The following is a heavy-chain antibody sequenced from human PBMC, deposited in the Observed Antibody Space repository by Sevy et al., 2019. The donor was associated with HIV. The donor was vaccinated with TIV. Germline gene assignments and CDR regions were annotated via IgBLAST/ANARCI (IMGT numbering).Heavy chain of an antibody. CDR3: ARGLAALPGYYYGMDV. D-gene: IGHD6-6*01. CDR2: ILYDGSNK. Sequence: GALRLSCAASGFTFSSYGMHWVRQAPGKGLEWGAGILYDGSNKYYADSVKGRFTISRDNSKNMLYLQMNSLRAGDTAVYYCARGLAALPGYYYGMDVWGQGTAVTVSS. CDR1: GFTFSSYG. J-gene: IGHJ6*02. V-gene: IGHV3-30*03.